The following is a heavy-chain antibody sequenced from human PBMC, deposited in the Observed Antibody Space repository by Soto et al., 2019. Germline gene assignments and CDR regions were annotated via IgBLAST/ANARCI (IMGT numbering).Heavy chain of an antibody. D-gene: IGHD1-1*01. Sequence: EVQLVESGGGLVQPGGSLRLSCAASGFTFSSYAMSWVRQAPGKGLEWVSAISGSGGSTYYADSVKGRFTISRDNSKNTLYLQMNSLRAEDTAVYYCAKLGLVQHRTYIPQPFDYWGQGTLVTVSS. CDR1: GFTFSSYA. CDR3: AKLGLVQHRTYIPQPFDY. J-gene: IGHJ4*02. CDR2: ISGSGGST. V-gene: IGHV3-23*04.